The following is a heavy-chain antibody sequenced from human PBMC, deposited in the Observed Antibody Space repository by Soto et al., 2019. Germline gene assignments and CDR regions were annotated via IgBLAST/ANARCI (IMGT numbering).Heavy chain of an antibody. CDR3: ARDNNSLEL. CDR2: IYHTGDT. Sequence: SETLSLTCVVSSYSISSGFFWAWIRQPPGKGLEWVGSIYHTGDTHYNPSLRSQVSMSVDTSKNQFSLRLTSLTAADTAVYFCARDNNSLELWGRGILVTVSS. J-gene: IGHJ4*02. V-gene: IGHV4-38-2*02. CDR1: SYSISSGFF. D-gene: IGHD1-7*01.